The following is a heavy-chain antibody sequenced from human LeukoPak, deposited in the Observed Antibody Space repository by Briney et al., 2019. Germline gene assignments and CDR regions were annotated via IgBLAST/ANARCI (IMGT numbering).Heavy chain of an antibody. CDR3: ATKRQQLDYYYFYMDV. CDR2: FAPEAGET. D-gene: IGHD6-13*01. CDR1: GYTLTELS. J-gene: IGHJ6*03. V-gene: IGHV1-24*01. Sequence: GPSVNVSCKLSGYTLTELSMHWVRQAPGKGLEWMGAFAPEAGETIYAQKFQGRVTMPEDTSTDTAYMELSSLRSEDTAVYYCATKRQQLDYYYFYMDVWGKGTTVSVSS.